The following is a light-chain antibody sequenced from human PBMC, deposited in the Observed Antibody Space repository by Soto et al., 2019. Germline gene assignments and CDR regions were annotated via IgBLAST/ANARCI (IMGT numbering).Light chain of an antibody. J-gene: IGLJ2*01. Sequence: QSVLTQPPSASGSPGESVTISCTGTSSDVGSYYNWVSWYQQHPGKVPKLMIHEISKRPPGVPNRFSGSKSGNTASLTVSGLQAEDEADHYCSSHAGDKMIFGGGTKVTVL. CDR2: EIS. CDR3: SSHAGDKMI. V-gene: IGLV2-8*01. CDR1: SSDVGSYYNW.